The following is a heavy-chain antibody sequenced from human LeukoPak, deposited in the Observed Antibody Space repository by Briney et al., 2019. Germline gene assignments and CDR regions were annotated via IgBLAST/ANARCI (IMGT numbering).Heavy chain of an antibody. Sequence: TGGSLRLSCAASGFTFSSYWMHWVRQAPGKGLEWVSYISSSGSTIYYADSVKGRFTISRDNAKNSLCLQMNSLRAEDTAVYYCAREPGQLLWFGESLTSYFDYWGQGTLVTVSS. V-gene: IGHV3-48*04. CDR2: ISSSGSTI. CDR1: GFTFSSYW. D-gene: IGHD3-10*01. CDR3: AREPGQLLWFGESLTSYFDY. J-gene: IGHJ4*02.